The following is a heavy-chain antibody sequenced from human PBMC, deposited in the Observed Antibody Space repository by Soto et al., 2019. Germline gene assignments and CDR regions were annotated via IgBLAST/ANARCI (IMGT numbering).Heavy chain of an antibody. CDR3: AADILTGYYHYFDY. CDR1: GGSISSYY. V-gene: IGHV4-59*01. CDR2: IYYSGST. D-gene: IGHD3-9*01. Sequence: SETLSLTCTVSGGSISSYYWSWIRQPPGKGLEWIGYIYYSGSTNYNPSLKSRVTISVDTSKNQFSLKLSSVTAADTAVYYWAADILTGYYHYFDYWGQGTLVTVSS. J-gene: IGHJ4*02.